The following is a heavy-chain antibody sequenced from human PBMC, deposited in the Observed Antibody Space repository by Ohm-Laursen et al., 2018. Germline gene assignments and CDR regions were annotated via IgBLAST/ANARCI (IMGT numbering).Heavy chain of an antibody. CDR1: GFTFRNSW. D-gene: IGHD1-1*01. V-gene: IGHV3-74*01. J-gene: IGHJ4*02. Sequence: GSLRLSCSASGFTFRNSWMHWVRQAPGKGLVWVLRINRDASSTSYADSVKGRFTISRDNAKNTLYLQMNSLRAEDTAVYYCASYTADDGRFDYWGQGTLLTVSS. CDR3: ASYTADDGRFDY. CDR2: INRDASST.